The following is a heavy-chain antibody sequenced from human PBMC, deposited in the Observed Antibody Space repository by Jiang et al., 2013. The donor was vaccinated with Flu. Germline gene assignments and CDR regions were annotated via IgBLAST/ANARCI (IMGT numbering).Heavy chain of an antibody. D-gene: IGHD3-3*01. CDR1: GGSFSGYS. V-gene: IGHV4-34*12. Sequence: LLKPSETLSLTCAVHGGSFSGYSRTWIRQPPGKGLEWIGEIIHSGNTNYNPSLKSRVTMSLDTSKNQFSLRLSSVTAADTAVYYCARVGDWNGYFTCWFDPWGQGTLVTVSS. CDR2: IIHSGNT. CDR3: ARVGDWNGYFTCWFDP. J-gene: IGHJ5*02.